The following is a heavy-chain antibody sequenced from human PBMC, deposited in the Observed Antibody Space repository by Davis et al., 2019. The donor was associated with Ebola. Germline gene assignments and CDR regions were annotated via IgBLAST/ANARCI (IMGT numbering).Heavy chain of an antibody. J-gene: IGHJ4*02. CDR2: TYYKSKWYN. CDR3: ARRTTVTKDFDY. Sequence: HSQTLSLTCAISGDSVSSAGWNWIRQSPSRGLEWLGRTYYKSKWYNDYAVSVKSRITINPDTSKNQFSLQLNSVTPEDTALYYCARRTTVTKDFDYWGQGTLVTVSS. D-gene: IGHD4-17*01. V-gene: IGHV6-1*01. CDR1: GDSVSSAG.